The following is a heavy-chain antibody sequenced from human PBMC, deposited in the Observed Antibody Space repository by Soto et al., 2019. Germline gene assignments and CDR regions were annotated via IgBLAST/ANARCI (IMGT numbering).Heavy chain of an antibody. V-gene: IGHV3-48*01. D-gene: IGHD7-27*01. CDR2: ISSSSGVI. CDR1: GFIFSDCA. J-gene: IGHJ6*03. CDR3: ARVLSWGSNWYFYMDV. Sequence: EVQLVESGGGLVQPGGSLRLSCAASGFIFSDCAMNWVRQAPGKGLEWVSYISSSSGVIDEADAVKGRSTVSRGNAKKSLYLQMNSLRAKDTAVYYCARVLSWGSNWYFYMDVWGKGTTVTFSS.